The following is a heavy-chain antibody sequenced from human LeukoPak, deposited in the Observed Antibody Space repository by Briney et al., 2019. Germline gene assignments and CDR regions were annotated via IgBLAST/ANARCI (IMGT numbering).Heavy chain of an antibody. Sequence: ASVKVSCKASGYTFTSYDINWVRQATGQGLEWMGWISAYNGNTNYAQKLQGRVTMTTDTSTSTAYMELRSLRSDDTAVYYCARGPKYGHLNYWGQGTLVTVSS. CDR1: GYTFTSYD. CDR2: ISAYNGNT. V-gene: IGHV1-18*01. D-gene: IGHD4-17*01. CDR3: ARGPKYGHLNY. J-gene: IGHJ4*02.